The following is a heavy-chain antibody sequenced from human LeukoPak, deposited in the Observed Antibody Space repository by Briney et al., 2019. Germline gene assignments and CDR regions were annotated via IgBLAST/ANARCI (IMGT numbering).Heavy chain of an antibody. V-gene: IGHV1-8*01. CDR1: GYTFTSYD. CDR2: MNPNSGNT. Sequence: ASVKVSCKASGYTFTSYDINWVRQATGQGLEWMGWMNPNSGNTGYAQKFQGRVTITRNTSISTAYMDLSSLRSEDTAVYFCARGVWVRGLIKDYYYMDVWGKGTTVTVSS. D-gene: IGHD3-10*01. CDR3: ARGVWVRGLIKDYYYMDV. J-gene: IGHJ6*03.